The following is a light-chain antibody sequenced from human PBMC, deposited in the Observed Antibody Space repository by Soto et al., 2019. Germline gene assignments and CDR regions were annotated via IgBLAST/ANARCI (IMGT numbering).Light chain of an antibody. V-gene: IGKV1-39*01. CDR2: AAS. Sequence: DIQMTQSPSSLSASVGARVTITCRASQSISSYLNWYQQKPGKAPKLLIYAASSLQSGGPSRLSGSGSGTDFTLTISSRQPEDFATYYCQQSYSTPRYTFGQGTKREIK. J-gene: IGKJ2*01. CDR1: QSISSY. CDR3: QQSYSTPRYT.